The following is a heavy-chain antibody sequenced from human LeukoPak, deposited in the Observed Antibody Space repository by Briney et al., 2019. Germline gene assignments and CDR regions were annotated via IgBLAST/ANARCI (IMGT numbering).Heavy chain of an antibody. Sequence: GGSLRLSCAASGFTFSSYAMHWVRQAPGKGLEWVAVISYDGSNKYYADSVKGRFTISRDNSKNTLYLQMNSLRAEDTAVYYCARGGYCSGGSCYHNWFDPWGQGALVTVSS. CDR2: ISYDGSNK. V-gene: IGHV3-30*04. J-gene: IGHJ5*02. CDR3: ARGGYCSGGSCYHNWFDP. CDR1: GFTFSSYA. D-gene: IGHD2-15*01.